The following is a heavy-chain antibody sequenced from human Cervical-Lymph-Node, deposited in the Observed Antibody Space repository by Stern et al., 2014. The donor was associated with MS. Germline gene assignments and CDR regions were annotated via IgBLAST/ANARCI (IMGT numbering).Heavy chain of an antibody. CDR1: GGTFSSYA. Sequence: QMQLVQSGAEVKKPGSSVKVSCKASGGTFSSYAISWVRQAPGQGLEWMGGIIPIFGTANYAQKFQGRVTITADESTSTAYMELSSLRSEDTAVYYCASRSSMIGGGPFDYWGQGTLVTVSS. D-gene: IGHD3-22*01. CDR2: IIPIFGTA. J-gene: IGHJ4*02. V-gene: IGHV1-69*01. CDR3: ASRSSMIGGGPFDY.